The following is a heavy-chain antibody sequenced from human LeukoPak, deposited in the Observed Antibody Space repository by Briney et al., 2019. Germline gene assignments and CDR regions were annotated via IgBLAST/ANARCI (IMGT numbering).Heavy chain of an antibody. J-gene: IGHJ6*02. CDR1: GGSISSYY. CDR3: ARDVRIGYCSGGSCYSGRTFYYYYGMDV. D-gene: IGHD2-15*01. CDR2: IYTSGST. Sequence: SETLSLTCTVSGGSISSYYWSWIRQPAGKGLEWIGRIYTSGSTNYNPSLKSRVTMSVDTSKNQFSLKLSSVTAADTAVYYCARDVRIGYCSGGSCYSGRTFYYYYGMDVWGQGTTVTVSS. V-gene: IGHV4-4*07.